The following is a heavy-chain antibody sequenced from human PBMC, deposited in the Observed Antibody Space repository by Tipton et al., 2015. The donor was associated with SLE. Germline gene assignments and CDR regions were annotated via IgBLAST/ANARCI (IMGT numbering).Heavy chain of an antibody. CDR3: ARRQQQLNFQH. Sequence: GLVKPSETLSLTCAAYGGSFSGYYWTWIRQPPRKGLEWIGEINHSGSTNYNPSLKSRVTISVDTSKNQFSLNLTSVTAADTAVYYCARRQQQLNFQHWGQGTLVTVSS. V-gene: IGHV4-34*01. CDR2: INHSGST. CDR1: GGSFSGYY. D-gene: IGHD6-13*01. J-gene: IGHJ1*01.